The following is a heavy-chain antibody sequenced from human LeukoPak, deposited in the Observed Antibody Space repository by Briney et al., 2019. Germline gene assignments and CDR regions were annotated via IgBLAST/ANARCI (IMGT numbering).Heavy chain of an antibody. J-gene: IGHJ6*02. D-gene: IGHD6-13*01. CDR2: IRHNGTDK. Sequence: GGSLRLSCAASGFSFSRYWMSWVRQAPGKGLEWVANIRHNGTDKNYVDSVKGRFTISRDNAKNSLYLQMNRLRAEDTAVYYCARDRGSSWYPRYGMDVWGQGTTVTVSS. V-gene: IGHV3-7*03. CDR1: GFSFSRYW. CDR3: ARDRGSSWYPRYGMDV.